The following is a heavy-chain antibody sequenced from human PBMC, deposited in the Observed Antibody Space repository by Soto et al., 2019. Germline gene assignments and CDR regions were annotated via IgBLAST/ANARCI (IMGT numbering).Heavy chain of an antibody. CDR2: IYHSGTP. CDR3: ARDRRMETNLGGYYYYSMDV. J-gene: IGHJ6*02. D-gene: IGHD2-15*01. V-gene: IGHV4-30-2*05. CDR1: GGSISSGGYS. Sequence: SETLSLTCAVSGGSISSGGYSWSWIRQLPGKGLEWIGYIYHSGTPYYNPSLKSRLTISVDTSKNQFSLKLTSVTAADTAVYYCARDRRMETNLGGYYYYSMDVWGQGTTVTVSS.